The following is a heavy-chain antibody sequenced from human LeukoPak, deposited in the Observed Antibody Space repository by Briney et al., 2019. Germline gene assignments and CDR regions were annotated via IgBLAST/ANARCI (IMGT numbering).Heavy chain of an antibody. CDR1: GFPFSSNS. D-gene: IGHD3-22*01. Sequence: GGSLSLSCAASGFPFSSNSMTWVRRAPGKGLEWVSSISSSSSYIYYADSVKGRFTISRDNAKHSLYLQMNGLRAEDTTLYYCARDLGYFDIWGQGTMVTVSS. CDR2: ISSSSSYI. V-gene: IGHV3-21*01. CDR3: ARDLGYFDI. J-gene: IGHJ3*02.